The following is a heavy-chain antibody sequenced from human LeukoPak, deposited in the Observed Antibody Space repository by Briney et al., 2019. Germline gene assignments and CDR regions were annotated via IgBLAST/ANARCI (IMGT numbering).Heavy chain of an antibody. CDR1: GYTFTGYY. CDR2: INPNSGGT. J-gene: IGHJ4*02. D-gene: IGHD2-2*01. Sequence: ASVKVSCKASGYTFTGYYMHWVRQAPGQGLEWMGWINPNSGGTNYAQKFQGRVTITADESTSTAYMELSSLRSEDTAVYYCARVSLHCSSTSCYLDYWGQGTLVTVSS. V-gene: IGHV1-2*02. CDR3: ARVSLHCSSTSCYLDY.